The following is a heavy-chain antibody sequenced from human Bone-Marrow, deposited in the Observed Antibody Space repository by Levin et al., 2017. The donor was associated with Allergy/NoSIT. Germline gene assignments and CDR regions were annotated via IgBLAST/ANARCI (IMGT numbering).Heavy chain of an antibody. CDR2: ISGPGDNT. Sequence: PGGSLRLSCAASGFTFSNFAMTWVRQAPGKGLEWVATISGPGDNTYYADSVKGRFTISRDDSTNTLYVQMNSLRAEDTAAYYCAKHLEKQLLFLSEGQDAYDLWGQGTLVTVSS. CDR3: AKHLEKQLLFLSEGQDAYDL. CDR1: GFTFSNFA. V-gene: IGHV3-23*01. J-gene: IGHJ3*01. D-gene: IGHD6-19*01.